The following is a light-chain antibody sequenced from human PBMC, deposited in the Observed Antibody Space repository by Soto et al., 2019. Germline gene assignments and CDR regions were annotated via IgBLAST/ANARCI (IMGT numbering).Light chain of an antibody. CDR2: DAS. CDR3: QKYNTAPLT. J-gene: IGKJ4*01. Sequence: DIQMTQSPPSLSASVGDRVTVTCRASQGIGNSLAWYQQKPGRRPELLIYDASTLQSGVPFRFSGSGSGTDFTLTITSLRPEDAARYYCQKYNTAPLTFGGGTRVDIK. CDR1: QGIGNS. V-gene: IGKV1-27*01.